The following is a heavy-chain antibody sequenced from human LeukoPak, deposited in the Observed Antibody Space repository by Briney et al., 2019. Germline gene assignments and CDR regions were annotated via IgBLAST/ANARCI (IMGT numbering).Heavy chain of an antibody. Sequence: GGSLRLSRAASGFTFSSYAMSWVRQAPGKGLEWVSAISGSGGSTYYADSVKGRFTISRDNSKNTLYLQMNSLRAEDTAVYYCAKKPVGATMFDYWGQGTLVTVSS. CDR3: AKKPVGATMFDY. J-gene: IGHJ4*02. CDR1: GFTFSSYA. CDR2: ISGSGGST. V-gene: IGHV3-23*01. D-gene: IGHD1-26*01.